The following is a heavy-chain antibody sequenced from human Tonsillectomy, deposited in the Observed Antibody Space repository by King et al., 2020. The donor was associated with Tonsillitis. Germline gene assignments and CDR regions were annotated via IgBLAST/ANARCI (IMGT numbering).Heavy chain of an antibody. CDR2: IYHSGST. J-gene: IGHJ4*02. V-gene: IGHV4-38-2*01. Sequence: VQLQESGPGLVKPSETLSLTCAVSGYSISSGYYWGWIRPPPGKGLGWIGGIYHSGSTYYNPSLKSRVTISGDTSKNQFSLKLSSVTAADTAVYYCARRGYGDLSFDYWGQGTLVTVSS. CDR1: GYSISSGYY. CDR3: ARRGYGDLSFDY. D-gene: IGHD4-17*01.